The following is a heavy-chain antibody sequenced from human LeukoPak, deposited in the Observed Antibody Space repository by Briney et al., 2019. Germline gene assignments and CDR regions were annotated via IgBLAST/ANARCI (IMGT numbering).Heavy chain of an antibody. CDR1: GGTFSSYA. V-gene: IGHV1-69*05. Sequence: ASVKVSCKPSGGTFSSYAISWVRQAPGQGLEWMGGIIPIFGTANYAQKFQGRVTITTDESTSTAYMELSSLRSEDTAVYYCARALNVKTVKIPHWFDPWGQGTLVTVSS. CDR2: IIPIFGTA. D-gene: IGHD4-11*01. CDR3: ARALNVKTVKIPHWFDP. J-gene: IGHJ5*02.